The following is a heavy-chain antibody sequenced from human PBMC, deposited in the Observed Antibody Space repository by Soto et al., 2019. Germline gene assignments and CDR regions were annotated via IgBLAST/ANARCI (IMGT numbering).Heavy chain of an antibody. Sequence: ASVKVSCKASGVTFSSYTISWVRQSPGQGLEWMGRIIPILGIANYAQKFQGRVTITADKSTSTAYMELSSLRSEDTAVYYCARVTYYYGSGSSPDAFDIWGQGTMVTVSS. J-gene: IGHJ3*02. CDR2: IIPILGIA. D-gene: IGHD3-10*01. CDR3: ARVTYYYGSGSSPDAFDI. CDR1: GVTFSSYT. V-gene: IGHV1-69*02.